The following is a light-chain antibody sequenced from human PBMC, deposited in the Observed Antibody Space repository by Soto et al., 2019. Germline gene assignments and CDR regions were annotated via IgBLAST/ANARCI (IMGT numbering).Light chain of an antibody. CDR1: SGHSTYA. CDR2: LNSDGSH. V-gene: IGLV4-69*01. Sequence: QSVLTQSPSASASLGASVNLTCTLSSGHSTYAIAWHQQQPEKGPQYLMNLNSDGSHSKGDGIPDRFSGSSSGAERYLTISSLQSEDEADYYCQTWGAGIRVFGGGTKLTVL. CDR3: QTWGAGIRV. J-gene: IGLJ2*01.